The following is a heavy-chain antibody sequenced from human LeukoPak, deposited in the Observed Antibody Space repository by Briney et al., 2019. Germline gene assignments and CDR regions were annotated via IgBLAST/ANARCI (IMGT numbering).Heavy chain of an antibody. CDR1: GFTFSSYW. CDR2: IKQDGSEK. J-gene: IGHJ6*02. D-gene: IGHD3-16*01. V-gene: IGHV3-7*01. Sequence: PGGSLRLSCAASGFTFSSYWMSWVRQAPGKGLEWVANIKQDGSEKYYVDSVKGRFTISRDNAKNSLYLQMSSLRAEDTAVYYCARVWGQNYYYGMDVWGQGTTVTVSS. CDR3: ARVWGQNYYYGMDV.